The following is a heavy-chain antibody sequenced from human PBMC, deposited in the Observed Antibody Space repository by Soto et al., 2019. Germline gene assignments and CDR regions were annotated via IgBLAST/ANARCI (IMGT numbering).Heavy chain of an antibody. D-gene: IGHD3-10*01. Sequence: EVQLVESGGGLVQPGRSLRLSCAASGFTFDDYAMHWVRQAPGKGLEWVSGISWNSGSIGYADSVKGRFTISRDNAKNSLYLQMNSLRAEDTALYYCAKEPGDYGSGSYGYFDYWGQGTLFTVSS. V-gene: IGHV3-9*01. CDR2: ISWNSGSI. CDR1: GFTFDDYA. J-gene: IGHJ4*02. CDR3: AKEPGDYGSGSYGYFDY.